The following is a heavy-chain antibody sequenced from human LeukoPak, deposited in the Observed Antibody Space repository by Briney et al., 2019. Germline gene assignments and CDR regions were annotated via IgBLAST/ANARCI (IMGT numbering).Heavy chain of an antibody. J-gene: IGHJ4*02. CDR1: GGSISSYY. V-gene: IGHV4-59*01. D-gene: IGHD5-18*01. CDR3: ARAGYSYGTGYYFDY. CDR2: IYYTGAT. Sequence: PSETLSPTCTVSGGSISSYYWSWIRLPPGKGLEWIGYIYYTGATYYTPSLKSRVTISLDTSKNQFSLKLSSVTAADAAVYYCARAGYSYGTGYYFDYWGQGALVTVSS.